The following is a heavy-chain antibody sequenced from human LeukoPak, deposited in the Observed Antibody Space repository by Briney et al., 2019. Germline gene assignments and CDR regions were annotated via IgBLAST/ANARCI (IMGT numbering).Heavy chain of an antibody. CDR3: ARSGYYYYMDV. Sequence: GGSLRLSCVASGITFSSYSMNWVRQAPGKGLEWVSYISSFSGTINYADSVKGRFTISRDNAKNSLYLQMNSLRAEDTAFYYCARSGYYYYMDVWGKGTTVTVSS. D-gene: IGHD3-10*01. J-gene: IGHJ6*03. CDR2: ISSFSGTI. V-gene: IGHV3-48*04. CDR1: GITFSSYS.